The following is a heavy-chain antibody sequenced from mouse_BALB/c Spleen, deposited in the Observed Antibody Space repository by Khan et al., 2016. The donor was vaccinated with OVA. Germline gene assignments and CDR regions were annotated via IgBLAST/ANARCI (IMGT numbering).Heavy chain of an antibody. V-gene: IGHV3-2*02. CDR1: GYSITSGYA. CDR2: ISYSGVT. CDR3: ARGNYYGYYFDY. Sequence: VQLKQSGPGLVKPSQSLSLTCTVTGYSITSGYAWNWIRQFPENKLEWMGYISYSGVTSYTPSLKSRISITRDTSKNQFFLQLNSVTTEDTATYYCARGNYYGYYFDYWGQGTTLTVSS. J-gene: IGHJ2*01. D-gene: IGHD1-1*01.